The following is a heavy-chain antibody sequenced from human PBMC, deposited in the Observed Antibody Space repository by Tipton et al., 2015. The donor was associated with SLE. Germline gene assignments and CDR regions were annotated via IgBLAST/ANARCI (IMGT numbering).Heavy chain of an antibody. CDR2: IYYSGST. V-gene: IGHV4-59*12. Sequence: TLSLTCTVSGGSISSYYWSWIRQPPGKGLEWIAYIYYSGSTNYNPSLKSRITISVDTSKNQFSLKLSSVTAADTAVYYCARTALYYYDSSGYYYYYYYMDVWGKGTTVTVSS. D-gene: IGHD3-22*01. J-gene: IGHJ6*03. CDR1: GGSISSYY. CDR3: ARTALYYYDSSGYYYYYYYMDV.